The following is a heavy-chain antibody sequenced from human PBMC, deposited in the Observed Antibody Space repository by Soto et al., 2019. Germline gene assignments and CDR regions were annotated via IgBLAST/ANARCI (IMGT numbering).Heavy chain of an antibody. J-gene: IGHJ6*02. CDR2: IIPIFGTA. CDR3: ARGKGSSSSGMYYSYYVTDV. CDR1: GGTFSSYA. Sequence: SVNVACTASGGTFSSYAISWVRQAPGQGLECMGGIIPIFGTANYAQKFQGRVTITADESTSTAYMELSSLRSEDTAVYYCARGKGSSSSGMYYSYYVTDVRG. V-gene: IGHV1-69*13. D-gene: IGHD6-6*01.